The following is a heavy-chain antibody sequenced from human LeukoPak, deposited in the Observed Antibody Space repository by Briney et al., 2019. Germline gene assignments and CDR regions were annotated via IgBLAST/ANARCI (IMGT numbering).Heavy chain of an antibody. CDR3: ARVGDSYYYESIDVLFDI. CDR1: GGSISIYF. CDR2: SNYGGST. V-gene: IGHV4-59*01. Sequence: PETLSLTCTVSGGSISIYFYSWLRQSPGKGLEWIGYSNYGGSTNYNPSLKSRVTISVDRSKNQFSLKVKSVTAADTAVYYCARVGDSYYYESIDVLFDIWGQGTMVTVSS. D-gene: IGHD3-22*01. J-gene: IGHJ3*02.